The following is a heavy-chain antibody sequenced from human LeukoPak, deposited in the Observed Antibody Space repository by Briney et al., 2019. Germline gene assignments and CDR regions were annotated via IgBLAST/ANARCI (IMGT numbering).Heavy chain of an antibody. CDR1: GGSISSSNYY. CDR2: IYYSGST. J-gene: IGHJ4*02. D-gene: IGHD6-6*01. CDR3: ARHGPESSSYDY. V-gene: IGHV4-39*01. Sequence: SETLSLTCTVSGGSISSSNYYWGWIRQPPGKGLEWIGSIYYSGSTYYNPSLKSRVTISVDTSKNQYSLKLSSVTAADTAVYYCARHGPESSSYDYWGQGTLVTVSS.